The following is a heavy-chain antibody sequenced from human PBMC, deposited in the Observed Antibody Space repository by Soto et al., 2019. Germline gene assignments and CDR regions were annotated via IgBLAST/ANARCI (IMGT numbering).Heavy chain of an antibody. Sequence: QMPLVQSGPEVKKPGTSVKVSCKASGFTFTSSAVQWVRQARGQRLAWIGWIVVSSGNTNYEQKFQGSVTITRDMSSSPADMELSSLRSEDTAVYYGAADWDYYGSGSYLYWGQGTLVTVSS. J-gene: IGHJ4*02. CDR2: IVVSSGNT. D-gene: IGHD3-10*01. CDR1: GFTFTSSA. V-gene: IGHV1-58*01. CDR3: AADWDYYGSGSYLY.